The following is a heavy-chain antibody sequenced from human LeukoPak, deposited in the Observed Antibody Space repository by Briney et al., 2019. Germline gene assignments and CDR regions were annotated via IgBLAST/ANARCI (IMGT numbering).Heavy chain of an antibody. V-gene: IGHV4-61*02. Sequence: PSETLSLTCTVSGNSISSGDNYWSWIRQPAGKGLEWIGRIYTSGSTNYNPSLKSRVTILVDTSKNQFSLKLSSVTAADTAVYYCARDQYYYDSSGYLTFDYWGQGTLVTVSS. CDR3: ARDQYYYDSSGYLTFDY. D-gene: IGHD3-22*01. CDR1: GNSISSGDNY. J-gene: IGHJ4*02. CDR2: IYTSGST.